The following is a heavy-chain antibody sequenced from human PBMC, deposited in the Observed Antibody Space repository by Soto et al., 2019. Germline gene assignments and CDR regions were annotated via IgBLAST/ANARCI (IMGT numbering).Heavy chain of an antibody. Sequence: QVQLVQSGAEVKKPGSSVKISCKASGGTFSSYTISWVRQAPGQGLEWMGRIIPILGIANYAQKFQGRVTIPADKSTSTAYRELSRLRSEDTAVYYCAGPCGDYAGYWGQGTLVTVSS. CDR2: IIPILGIA. CDR3: AGPCGDYAGY. D-gene: IGHD4-17*01. J-gene: IGHJ4*02. V-gene: IGHV1-69*02. CDR1: GGTFSSYT.